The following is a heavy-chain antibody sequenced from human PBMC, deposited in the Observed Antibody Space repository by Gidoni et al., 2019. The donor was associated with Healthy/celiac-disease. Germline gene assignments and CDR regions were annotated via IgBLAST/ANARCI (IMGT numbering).Heavy chain of an antibody. CDR1: GLTVRSYW. Sequence: EVQLVESGGGLFQPGGSLRLSCAASGLTVRSYWMSWVCQAPGKGLEGVANIKEDGSEKYYVDSVKGRFTISRDNAKNSLYLKMNSLRAEDTAVYYCARDSLWLGAFDIWGQGTMVTVSS. V-gene: IGHV3-7*01. CDR3: ARDSLWLGAFDI. CDR2: IKEDGSEK. J-gene: IGHJ3*02. D-gene: IGHD2-21*01.